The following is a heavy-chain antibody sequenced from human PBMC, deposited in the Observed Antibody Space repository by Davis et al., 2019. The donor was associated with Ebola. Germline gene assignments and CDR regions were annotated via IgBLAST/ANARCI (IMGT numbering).Heavy chain of an antibody. CDR1: GGSFSGYY. D-gene: IGHD6-19*01. CDR2: INHSGST. Sequence: PSETLSLTCAVYGGSFSGYYWSWIRQPPGKGLEWIGEINHSGSTNYNPSLKSRVTISVDTSKNQFSLKLSSVTAADTAVYYCARGRRSSGFRPWGQGTLVTVSS. J-gene: IGHJ5*02. CDR3: ARGRRSSGFRP. V-gene: IGHV4-34*01.